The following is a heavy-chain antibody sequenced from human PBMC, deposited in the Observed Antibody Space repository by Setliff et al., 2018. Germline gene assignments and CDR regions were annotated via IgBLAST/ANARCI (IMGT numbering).Heavy chain of an antibody. D-gene: IGHD1-26*01. CDR2: IIPVFRTA. CDR3: ARLVRYCTRTACQKVAGVES. Sequence: SVKVSCKASGGTFRSDGFNWVRQAPGQGLEWMGRIIPVFRTADYAPILQGRVTISADESTTTAYMELSSLKSDDTAVYYCARLVRYCTRTACQKVAGVESWGQGTLVTVS. V-gene: IGHV1-69*13. J-gene: IGHJ5*01. CDR1: GGTFRSDG.